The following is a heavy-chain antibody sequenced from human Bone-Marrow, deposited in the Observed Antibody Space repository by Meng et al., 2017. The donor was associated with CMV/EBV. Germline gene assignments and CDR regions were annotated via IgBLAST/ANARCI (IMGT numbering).Heavy chain of an antibody. CDR1: GFTFSSYW. Sequence: GGSLRLSCAAAGFTFSSYWMSWVRQAPGRGLEWVAHINQNGIEKYYGDSVKGRFTMSRENAKTTLYLQMNSLGAEDTAVYYCVRDLGDGYSSGWYAANFDYWGQGTLVTVSS. J-gene: IGHJ4*02. CDR3: VRDLGDGYSSGWYAANFDY. D-gene: IGHD6-19*01. CDR2: INQNGIEK. V-gene: IGHV3-7*01.